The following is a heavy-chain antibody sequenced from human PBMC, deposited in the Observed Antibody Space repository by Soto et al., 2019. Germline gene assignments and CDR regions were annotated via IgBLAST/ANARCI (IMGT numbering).Heavy chain of an antibody. V-gene: IGHV3-7*01. CDR3: ARVNWHWFDP. CDR2: IKQDGSEK. CDR1: GFTFNSYL. J-gene: IGHJ5*02. Sequence: GGSLRLSCAASGFTFNSYLMSWVRQAPGKGLEWVANIKQDGSEKYYVDSLKGRFTISRDNAKNSLYLQMNSLRVEGTAVYYCARVNWHWFDPWGQGTLVTVSS.